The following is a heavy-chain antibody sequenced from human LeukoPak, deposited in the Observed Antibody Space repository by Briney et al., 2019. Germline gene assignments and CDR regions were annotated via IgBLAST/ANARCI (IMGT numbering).Heavy chain of an antibody. CDR3: ARRDGDNDRGFDY. V-gene: IGHV3-33*01. Sequence: GGSLRLSCAASGFSFSSYGMHWVRQAPGKGLEWVAVIWYDGSKKYYAESVRGRLTISRDNSKNTLYLQMNSLRAEDTAVYYCARRDGDNDRGFDYWGQGTLVTVSS. D-gene: IGHD4-23*01. CDR2: IWYDGSKK. CDR1: GFSFSSYG. J-gene: IGHJ4*02.